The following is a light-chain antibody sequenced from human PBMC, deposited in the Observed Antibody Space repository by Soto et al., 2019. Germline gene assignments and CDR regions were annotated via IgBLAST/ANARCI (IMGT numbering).Light chain of an antibody. V-gene: IGKV3-20*01. Sequence: EIVLTQSPGTLSLSPGERATLSCRASQSVSNNYLAWYQQKPGQAPRLLIYGASNRATGIPDRFSGSGSGTDFTLTISRLEPEDSAVYYCQLSGSWTFGQGTKVDIK. CDR2: GAS. CDR1: QSVSNNY. J-gene: IGKJ1*01. CDR3: QLSGSWT.